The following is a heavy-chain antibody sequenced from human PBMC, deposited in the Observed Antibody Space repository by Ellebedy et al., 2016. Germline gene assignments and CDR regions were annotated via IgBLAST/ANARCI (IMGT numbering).Heavy chain of an antibody. CDR3: ARSYYYDSNFDY. V-gene: IGHV4-59*02. CDR1: GGSVSSDY. Sequence: SETLSLTCNVSGGSVSSDYWNWIRRPPGKGLEWIGYVFHTGTTHYNPSLKSRVTMSVDTSKSQFSLKLSSVTAADTAVYYCARSYYYDSNFDYWGQGTLVTVSS. J-gene: IGHJ4*02. CDR2: VFHTGTT. D-gene: IGHD3-22*01.